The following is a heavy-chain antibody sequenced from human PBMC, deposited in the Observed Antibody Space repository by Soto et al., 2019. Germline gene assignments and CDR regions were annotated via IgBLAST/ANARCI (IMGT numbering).Heavy chain of an antibody. CDR3: ARLGGYYQALDS. V-gene: IGHV4-4*02. D-gene: IGHD3-22*01. Sequence: SETLSLTCAVSGGSISSSNWWSWVRQPPGKGLEWIGEIYHSGSTNYNPSLKSRVTISVDTAKNQFSLKLDSVTAADTAVYYCARLGGYYQALDSWGQGTLVTVSS. J-gene: IGHJ4*02. CDR2: IYHSGST. CDR1: GGSISSSNW.